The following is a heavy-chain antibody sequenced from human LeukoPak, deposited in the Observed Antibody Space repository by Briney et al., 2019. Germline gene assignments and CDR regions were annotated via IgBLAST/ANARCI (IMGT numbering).Heavy chain of an antibody. CDR1: GGSISSGGYS. D-gene: IGHD3-10*01. CDR2: IYYSGST. Sequence: SQTLSLTCAVSGGSISSGGYSWSWIRQPPGKGLEWIGYIYYSGSTNYNPSLKSRVTISLDTSKNQFSLKLSSVTAADTAVYYCASADIWFGELFWGQGTLVTVSS. CDR3: ASADIWFGELF. J-gene: IGHJ4*02. V-gene: IGHV4-30-4*07.